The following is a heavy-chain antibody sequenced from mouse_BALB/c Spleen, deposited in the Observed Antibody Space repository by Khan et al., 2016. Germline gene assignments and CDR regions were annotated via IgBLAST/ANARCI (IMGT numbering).Heavy chain of an antibody. D-gene: IGHD2-3*01. J-gene: IGHJ3*01. CDR3: TRVGDGYYVWFAY. V-gene: IGHV1-69*02. CDR2: IYPSDSYT. Sequence: QVQLQQSGAELVRPGASVKLSCKASGYTFTTYWINWVKQRPGQGLEWIGNIYPSDSYTNYNQKFKDKATLTVDKSSNTAYLQLSRPTSVDSAFYYCTRVGDGYYVWFAYWGQGTLVTVSA. CDR1: GYTFTTYW.